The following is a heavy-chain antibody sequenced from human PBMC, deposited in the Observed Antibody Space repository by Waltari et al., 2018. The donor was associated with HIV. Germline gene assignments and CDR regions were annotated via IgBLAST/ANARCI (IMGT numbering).Heavy chain of an antibody. V-gene: IGHV3-30*01. CDR1: GFTFSSYA. J-gene: IGHJ4*02. CDR2: ISFDGSYK. CDR3: ARVGYSSSWAYFDY. Sequence: QVQLVESGGGVVQPGRSLRLSCAASGFTFSSYAMHWVRQAPGKGLEWVSFISFDGSYKQYADSVEGRFTISRDTSKNTLYLQMNSLRAEDTAVYYCARVGYSSSWAYFDYWGQGTLVTVSS. D-gene: IGHD6-13*01.